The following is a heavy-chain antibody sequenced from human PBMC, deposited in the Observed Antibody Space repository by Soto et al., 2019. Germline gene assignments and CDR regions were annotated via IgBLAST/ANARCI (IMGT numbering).Heavy chain of an antibody. Sequence: GASVKGSCKASGGTLSGYAISWVRQAPGQGLEWMGGIIPIFGTANYAQKFQGRVTITADESTSTAYMELSSLRSEDTAVYYCARGSITGVTRVADFDYWGQGTLVTVSS. J-gene: IGHJ4*02. D-gene: IGHD1-20*01. CDR3: ARGSITGVTRVADFDY. V-gene: IGHV1-69*13. CDR1: GGTLSGYA. CDR2: IIPIFGTA.